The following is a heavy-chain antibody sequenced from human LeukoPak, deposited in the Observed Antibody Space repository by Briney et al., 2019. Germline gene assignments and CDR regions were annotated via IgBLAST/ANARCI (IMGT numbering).Heavy chain of an antibody. CDR2: ITASSTAI. J-gene: IGHJ4*02. V-gene: IGHV3-21*01. CDR3: ARDLVGGDY. D-gene: IGHD3-16*01. CDR1: GFTLNTYT. Sequence: GGSLRLSCAASGFTLNTYTMNWVRKAPGKGLEGVSSITASSTAIDSADSVKNRFTISRHNANNSLYLQTNSLSAEDTAVYYCARDLVGGDYWGQGTLVTVSS.